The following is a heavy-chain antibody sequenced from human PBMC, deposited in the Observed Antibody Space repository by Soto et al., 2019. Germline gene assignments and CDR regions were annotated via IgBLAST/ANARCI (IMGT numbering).Heavy chain of an antibody. CDR3: ARFYDFWSGYYPYYFDD. D-gene: IGHD3-3*01. CDR1: GFTFSSYS. V-gene: IGHV3-21*01. Sequence: EVQLVESGGGLVKPGGSLRLSCAASGFTFSSYSMNWVRQAPGKGLEWVSSISSSSSYIYYADSVKGRITISRDNAKNSLYLQMNSLRAEDTAVYYCARFYDFWSGYYPYYFDDWGQGTLVPVSS. CDR2: ISSSSSYI. J-gene: IGHJ4*02.